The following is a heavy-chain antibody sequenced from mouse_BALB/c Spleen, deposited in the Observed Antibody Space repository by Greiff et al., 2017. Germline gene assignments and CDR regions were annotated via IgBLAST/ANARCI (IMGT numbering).Heavy chain of an antibody. Sequence: EVQLVESGGGLVKPGGSLKLSCAASGFTFSDYYMYWVRQTPEKRLEWVATISDGGSYTYYPDSVKGRFTISRDNAKNNLYLQMSSLKSEDTAMYYCARGALHYFDYWGQGTTLTVSS. CDR2: ISDGGSYT. CDR1: GFTFSDYY. V-gene: IGHV5-4*02. CDR3: ARGALHYFDY. J-gene: IGHJ2*01.